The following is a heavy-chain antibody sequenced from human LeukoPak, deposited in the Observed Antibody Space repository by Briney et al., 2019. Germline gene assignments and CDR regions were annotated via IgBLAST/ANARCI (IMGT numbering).Heavy chain of an antibody. Sequence: PGGSLRLSCAASGFTFSSYAMSWVRQAPGKELERVSAISGSGGSTYYADSVKGRFTISRDNSKNTLYLQMNSLRAEDTAVYYCAKFLPTHIVVANYYFDYWGQGTLVTVSS. CDR2: ISGSGGST. V-gene: IGHV3-23*01. CDR3: AKFLPTHIVVANYYFDY. J-gene: IGHJ4*02. D-gene: IGHD2-21*01. CDR1: GFTFSSYA.